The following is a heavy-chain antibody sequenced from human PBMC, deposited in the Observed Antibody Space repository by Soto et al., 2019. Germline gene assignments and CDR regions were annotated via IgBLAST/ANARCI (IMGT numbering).Heavy chain of an antibody. D-gene: IGHD3-16*01. CDR3: AGFNWAY. V-gene: IGHV4-39*01. CDR2: IYYSGST. J-gene: IGHJ4*02. CDR1: GGSISSSSYY. Sequence: SETLSLTCTVSGGSISSSSYYWGWIRQPPGKGLEWIGSIYYSGSTYYNPSLKSRVTISVDTSKNQFSLKLSSVTAADAAVYYCAGFNWAYWGQGTLVTVSS.